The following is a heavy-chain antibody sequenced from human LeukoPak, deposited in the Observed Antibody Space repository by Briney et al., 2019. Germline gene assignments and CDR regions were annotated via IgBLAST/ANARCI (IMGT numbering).Heavy chain of an antibody. CDR2: ISGSGGST. CDR3: AKVRSSSWYYYDH. V-gene: IGHV3-23*01. D-gene: IGHD6-13*01. CDR1: GFTFSSNA. J-gene: IGHJ4*02. Sequence: GGSLRLSCAASGFTFSSNAMSWVRQAPGKGLEWVSAISGSGGSTYYADSVKGRFTISRDTSKNTLFLQMNSLRAEDTAIYYCAKVRSSSWYYYDHWGQGTLITVSS.